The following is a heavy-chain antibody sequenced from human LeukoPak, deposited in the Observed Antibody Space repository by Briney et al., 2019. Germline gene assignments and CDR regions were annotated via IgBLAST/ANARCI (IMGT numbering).Heavy chain of an antibody. CDR1: GYTFTGYY. V-gene: IGHV1-2*06. D-gene: IGHD2-2*01. Sequence: GASVKVSCKASGYTFTGYYIHWVRQAPGQGPEWMGRINPNSGGTDYAQKFQGRVTMTRDTSVTTAYMGLSSLRSDDTAVYYCARGGGSGTSSNWFDPWGQGTLVTVSS. J-gene: IGHJ5*02. CDR2: INPNSGGT. CDR3: ARGGGSGTSSNWFDP.